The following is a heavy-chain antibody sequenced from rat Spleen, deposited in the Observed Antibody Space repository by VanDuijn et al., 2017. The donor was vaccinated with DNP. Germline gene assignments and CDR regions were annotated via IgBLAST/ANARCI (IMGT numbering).Heavy chain of an antibody. D-gene: IGHD1-8*01. J-gene: IGHJ2*01. CDR3: ATDFTTVPH. CDR2: ISYDGSRT. CDR1: GFTFSNYD. V-gene: IGHV5-29*01. Sequence: EVQLVESGGGLVQPGRSLKLSCAASGFTFSNYDMAWVRQAPTKGLEWVASISYDGSRTYYRDSVKGRFTISRDNAKNTLYLQMDSLRSEDTATYYCATDFTTVPHWGQGVMVTVSS.